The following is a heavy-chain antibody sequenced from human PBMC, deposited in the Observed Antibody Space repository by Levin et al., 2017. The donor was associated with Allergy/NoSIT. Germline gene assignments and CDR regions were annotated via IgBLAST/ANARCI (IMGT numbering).Heavy chain of an antibody. D-gene: IGHD3-10*01. J-gene: IGHJ2*01. Sequence: GESLKISCAASGFTFSNAWMSWVRQAPGKGLEWVGRIKSKTDGGTTDYAAPVKGRFTISRDDSKNTLYLQMNSLKTEDTAVYYCTTDSPYGSGSLYWYFDLWGRGTLVTVSS. CDR2: IKSKTDGGTT. CDR1: GFTFSNAW. V-gene: IGHV3-15*01. CDR3: TTDSPYGSGSLYWYFDL.